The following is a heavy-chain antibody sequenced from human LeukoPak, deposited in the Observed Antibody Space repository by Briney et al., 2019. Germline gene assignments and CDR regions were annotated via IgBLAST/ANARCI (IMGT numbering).Heavy chain of an antibody. CDR3: ARRPRCSSTSCYRDGTYYYGMDV. CDR1: GFTFSNYE. D-gene: IGHD2-2*01. Sequence: GGSLRLSCAASGFTFSNYEMNWVRQAPGKGLEWVAVIWYDGSNKYYADSVKGRFTISRDNSKNTLYLQMNSLRAEDTAVYYCARRPRCSSTSCYRDGTYYYGMDVWGKGTTVTVSS. CDR2: IWYDGSNK. J-gene: IGHJ6*04. V-gene: IGHV3-33*08.